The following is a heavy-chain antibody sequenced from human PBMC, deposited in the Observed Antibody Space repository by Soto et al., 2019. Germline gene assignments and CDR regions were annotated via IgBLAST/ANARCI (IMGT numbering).Heavy chain of an antibody. CDR1: GFTFSSYG. Sequence: VGSLRLSCAASGFTFSSYGMHWVRQAPGKGLEWVAVIWYDGSNKYYADFVKGRFTISRDNSKNTLYLQMSSLRAEDTAVYYCVKARGATTGAFDIWGQGTMVTVS. D-gene: IGHD4-17*01. CDR2: IWYDGSNK. CDR3: VKARGATTGAFDI. J-gene: IGHJ3*02. V-gene: IGHV3-30*02.